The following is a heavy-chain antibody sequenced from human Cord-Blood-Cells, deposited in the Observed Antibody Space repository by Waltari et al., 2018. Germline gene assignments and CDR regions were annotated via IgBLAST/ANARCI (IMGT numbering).Heavy chain of an antibody. V-gene: IGHV3-53*01. CDR3: AREAYSSGWYYFDY. CDR2: IYSGGST. Sequence: EVQLVESGGGWIQPGGSLRLSCAASGFTVSANYRTWVRQAPGKGLEWVSVIYSGGSTYYADSVKSRFTISRDNSKNTLYLQMNSLRAEDTAVYYCAREAYSSGWYYFDYWGQGTLVTVSS. CDR1: GFTVSANY. J-gene: IGHJ4*02. D-gene: IGHD6-19*01.